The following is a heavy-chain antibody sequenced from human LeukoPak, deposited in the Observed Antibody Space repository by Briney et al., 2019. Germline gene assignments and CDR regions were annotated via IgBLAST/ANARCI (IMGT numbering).Heavy chain of an antibody. CDR1: GFTFSSYS. CDR3: ARDYGGNDFDY. CDR2: ISSSSSYI. V-gene: IGHV3-21*01. Sequence: GGSLRLSCAASGFTFSSYSMNWVRQAPGKGLEWVSSISSSSSYIYYADSVKGRFTISRDNAKNSLYLQMNSLRAEGTAVYYCARDYGGNDFDYWGQGTLVTVSS. D-gene: IGHD4-23*01. J-gene: IGHJ4*02.